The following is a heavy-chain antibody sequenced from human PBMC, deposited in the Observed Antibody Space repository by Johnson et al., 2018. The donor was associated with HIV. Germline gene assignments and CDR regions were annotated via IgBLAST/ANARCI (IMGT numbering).Heavy chain of an antibody. D-gene: IGHD2-21*02. CDR2: MSSSGSTI. J-gene: IGHJ3*02. Sequence: VQLVESGGGLVKPGGSLRLSCVASGFSFSDYYMSWIRQAPGKGLEWISFMSSSGSTIYYADSVKGRFTISRDNAKNSLYLQMNSLRGEDTAAYYCARGAYCGGDCYSGLGALDIWGQGTMVTVSS. V-gene: IGHV3-11*04. CDR3: ARGAYCGGDCYSGLGALDI. CDR1: GFSFSDYY.